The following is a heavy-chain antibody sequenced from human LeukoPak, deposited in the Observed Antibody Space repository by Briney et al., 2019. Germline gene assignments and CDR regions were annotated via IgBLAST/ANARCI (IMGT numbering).Heavy chain of an antibody. CDR3: ARDSRMIVVASSDYGMDV. D-gene: IGHD3-22*01. CDR1: GFTFSSYS. J-gene: IGHJ6*02. V-gene: IGHV3-21*01. Sequence: GGSLRLSCAASGFTFSSYSMTWVRQAPGKGLEWVSSISSSSSYIYYADSVKGRFTISRDNAKNSLYLQMNSLRAEDTAVYYCARDSRMIVVASSDYGMDVWGQGTTVTVSS. CDR2: ISSSSSYI.